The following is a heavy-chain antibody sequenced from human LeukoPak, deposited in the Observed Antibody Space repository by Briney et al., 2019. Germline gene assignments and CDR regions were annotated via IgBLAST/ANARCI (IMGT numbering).Heavy chain of an antibody. D-gene: IGHD5-18*01. CDR1: GGSFSGYY. Sequence: SETLSLTCAVYGGSFSGYYWSWIRQPPGKGLGWIGEINHSGSTNYNPSLKSRVTISVDTSKNQFSLKLSSVTAADTAIYYCARGTPTDTTMITIWGQGTLVTVSS. CDR2: INHSGST. J-gene: IGHJ4*02. V-gene: IGHV4-34*01. CDR3: ARGTPTDTTMITI.